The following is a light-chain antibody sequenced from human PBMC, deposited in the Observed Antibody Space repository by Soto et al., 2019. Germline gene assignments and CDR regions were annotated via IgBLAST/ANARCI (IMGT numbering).Light chain of an antibody. CDR2: KVS. J-gene: IGKJ2*01. CDR3: MQGTRWPPYT. Sequence: DVVMTQSPLSLPVTLGQPASISCRSSQSLVYSDGNAYLNWFHQRPGQSPRRLIYKVSYRDSGVPDRFSGSVSGTDFTLKISRVEAEDVGVYYCMQGTRWPPYTFGQGTKLEIK. CDR1: QSLVYSDGNAY. V-gene: IGKV2-30*01.